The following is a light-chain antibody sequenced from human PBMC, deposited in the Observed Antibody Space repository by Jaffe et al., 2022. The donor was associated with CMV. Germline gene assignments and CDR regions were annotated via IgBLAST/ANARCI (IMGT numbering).Light chain of an antibody. V-gene: IGKV1-39*01. CDR1: QSISSY. Sequence: DIQMTQSPSSLSASVGDRVTITCRASQSISSYLNWYQQKPGKAPKLLIYAASSLQSGVPSSFSGSGSGTDFTLTISSLQPEDFATYYCQHSYNIPYTFGQGTKLEIK. CDR3: QHSYNIPYT. J-gene: IGKJ2*01. CDR2: AAS.